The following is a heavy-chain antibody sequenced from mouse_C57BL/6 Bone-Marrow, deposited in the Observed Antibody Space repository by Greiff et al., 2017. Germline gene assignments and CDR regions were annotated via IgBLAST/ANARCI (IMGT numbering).Heavy chain of an antibody. CDR3: AIYFDY. V-gene: IGHV1-50*01. J-gene: IGHJ2*01. CDR2: IDPSDSYT. CDR1: GYTFTSYW. Sequence: QVQLQQPGAELVKPGASVKLSCKASGYTFTSYWMQWVKQRPGQGLEWIGEIDPSDSYTNYNQKFKGKATLTVDTSSSTAYMQLSSLTSGDSAVYYCAIYFDYWGQGTTLTVSS.